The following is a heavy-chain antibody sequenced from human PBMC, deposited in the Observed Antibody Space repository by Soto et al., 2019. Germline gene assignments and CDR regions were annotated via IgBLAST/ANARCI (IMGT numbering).Heavy chain of an antibody. Sequence: PGESLKISCAASGFTFSSYAMHWVRQAPGKGLEWVAVISYDGSNKYYADSVKGRFTISRDNSKNTLYLQMNSLRAEDTAVYYCARESSGYYYSFDYWGQGTLVTVSS. CDR2: ISYDGSNK. V-gene: IGHV3-30-3*01. J-gene: IGHJ4*02. CDR3: ARESSGYYYSFDY. D-gene: IGHD3-22*01. CDR1: GFTFSSYA.